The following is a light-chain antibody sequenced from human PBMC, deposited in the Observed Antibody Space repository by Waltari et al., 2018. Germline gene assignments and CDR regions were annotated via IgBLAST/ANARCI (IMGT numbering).Light chain of an antibody. CDR1: TSNIAINT. J-gene: IGLJ2*01. V-gene: IGLV1-44*01. CDR3: ATWDDSLNVPL. Sequence: QSVLTQPPSASGTPGQRVVISCSGSTSNIAINTVNWYQQLPGAAPKLLIYSRNQRPSGVPDRFSGSKSGTTASLASSGLQSEDEADYYCATWDDSLNVPLFGGGTKLTVL. CDR2: SRN.